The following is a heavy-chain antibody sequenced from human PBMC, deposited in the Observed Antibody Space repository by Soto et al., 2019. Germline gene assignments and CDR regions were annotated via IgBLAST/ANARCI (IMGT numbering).Heavy chain of an antibody. CDR1: TFSFSTNY. CDR2: IHSDGST. CDR3: VHLIDS. J-gene: IGHJ4*02. V-gene: IGHV3-74*01. Sequence: EVQLVESGGGLVQPGGSLRLSCAASTFSFSTNYMHWVRQAPGKGLEWVARIHSDGSTNYADSVRGRFTISRDSARNTLYLQMNSLRAEDTALYYCVHLIDSWSQGTLVTVSS.